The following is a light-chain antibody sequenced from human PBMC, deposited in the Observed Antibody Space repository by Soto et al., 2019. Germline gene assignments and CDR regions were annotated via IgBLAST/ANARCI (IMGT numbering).Light chain of an antibody. CDR1: QGIGNY. CDR3: LQSSRYPWT. Sequence: DIQMTQSPSAMSASVGDRVTISCRASQGIGNYSAWFQQKPGKVPKRLIYGISSLQSGVPSRFSGSGSGTEFTLTINSLQPEDVATYYCLQSSRYPWTFGQGTKVDIK. CDR2: GIS. J-gene: IGKJ1*01. V-gene: IGKV1-17*03.